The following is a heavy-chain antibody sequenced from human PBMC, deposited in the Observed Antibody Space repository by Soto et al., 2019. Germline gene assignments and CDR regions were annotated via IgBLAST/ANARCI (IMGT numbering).Heavy chain of an antibody. J-gene: IGHJ6*02. V-gene: IGHV1-3*01. CDR3: DYIAAAGTIPDRGMDV. D-gene: IGHD6-13*01. CDR2: INAGNGNT. CDR1: GYTFTSYA. Sequence: QVQLVQSGAEVKKPGASVKVSCKASGYTFTSYAMHWVRQAPGQRLEWMGWINAGNGNTKYSQKFQGRVTITRDTSASTAYMELSCLRSEDTAVYYCDYIAAAGTIPDRGMDVWGQGTTVTVSS.